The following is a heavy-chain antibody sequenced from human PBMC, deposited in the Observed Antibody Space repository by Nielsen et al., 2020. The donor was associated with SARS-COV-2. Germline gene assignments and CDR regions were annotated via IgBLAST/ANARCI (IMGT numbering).Heavy chain of an antibody. CDR3: ARSGAGSYEGEYYFDY. Sequence: GGSLRLSCAASGFTFSSYWMSWVRQAPGKGLEWVANIKQDGSEKYYVDSVKGRFTISRDNAKNSLYLQMNSLRAEDTAVYYCARSGAGSYEGEYYFDYWGQGTLVTVSS. V-gene: IGHV3-7*05. D-gene: IGHD3-10*01. J-gene: IGHJ4*02. CDR1: GFTFSSYW. CDR2: IKQDGSEK.